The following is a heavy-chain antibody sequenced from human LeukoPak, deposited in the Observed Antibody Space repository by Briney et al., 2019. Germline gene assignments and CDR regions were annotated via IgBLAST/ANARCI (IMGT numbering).Heavy chain of an antibody. CDR3: ARARDGYVFDY. CDR2: IYTSGST. J-gene: IGHJ4*02. D-gene: IGHD5-24*01. Sequence: SETLSLTCTVSGGSISSGSYYWSWIRQPAGKGLEWIGRIYTSGSTNYNPSLKSRVTISVDTSKNQFSLKLSSVTAADTAVYYCARARDGYVFDYWGQGTLVTVSS. V-gene: IGHV4-61*02. CDR1: GGSISSGSYY.